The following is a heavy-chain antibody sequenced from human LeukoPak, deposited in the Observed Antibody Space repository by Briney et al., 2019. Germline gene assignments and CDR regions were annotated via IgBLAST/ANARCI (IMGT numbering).Heavy chain of an antibody. Sequence: ASETLSLTCAVYGGSFSGYYWSWIRQPPGKGLEWIGEINHSGSTNYNPSLKSRVTISVDTSKNQFSLKLSSVTAADTAVYYCARAGVTTPVDYWGQGTLVTVSS. J-gene: IGHJ4*02. CDR2: INHSGST. D-gene: IGHD4-17*01. CDR1: GGSFSGYY. V-gene: IGHV4-34*01. CDR3: ARAGVTTPVDY.